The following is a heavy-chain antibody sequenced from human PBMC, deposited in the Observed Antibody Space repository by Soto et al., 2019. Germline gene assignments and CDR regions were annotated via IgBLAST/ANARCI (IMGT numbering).Heavy chain of an antibody. CDR1: GFTFNIYA. D-gene: IGHD4-17*01. CDR2: ISFDGTKK. J-gene: IGHJ6*02. CDR3: AREDDYGYRYINYGLDV. Sequence: PGGSLRLSCAASGFTFNIYALHWVRQAPGKGLEWVAVISFDGTKKYYSDSVKGRFTISRDNLKNTLYLQMNNLRVEDAALYFCAREDDYGYRYINYGLDVWRQGTTVTVSS. V-gene: IGHV3-30-3*01.